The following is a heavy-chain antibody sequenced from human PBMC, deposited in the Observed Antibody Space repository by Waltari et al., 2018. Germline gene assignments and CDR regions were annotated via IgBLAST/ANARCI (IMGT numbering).Heavy chain of an antibody. V-gene: IGHV1-8*03. Sequence: QVQLVQSGAEVKKPGASVKVSCKASGYTFTSYDINWVRQATGQGLEWMGWMNPNSGNTGYAQKFQGRVTITRNTSISTAYMELSSLRSEDTAVYYCARGPLEYSSSSGYYYYYGMDVWGQGTTVTVSS. J-gene: IGHJ6*02. CDR1: GYTFTSYD. D-gene: IGHD6-6*01. CDR2: MNPNSGNT. CDR3: ARGPLEYSSSSGYYYYYGMDV.